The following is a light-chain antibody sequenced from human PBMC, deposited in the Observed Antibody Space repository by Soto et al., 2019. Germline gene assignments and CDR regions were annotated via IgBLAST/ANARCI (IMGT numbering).Light chain of an antibody. V-gene: IGKV3-15*01. CDR2: AAS. Sequence: MTQSPSSLSVSPGDRAPLSCRASQSINSNLAWYQQQPGQAPRLLIYAASTRATAVPDRFSGSGSGTDFTLTITRLQSDDFAVYFCQQYTDWPITFGQGTRLEIK. CDR3: QQYTDWPIT. CDR1: QSINSN. J-gene: IGKJ5*01.